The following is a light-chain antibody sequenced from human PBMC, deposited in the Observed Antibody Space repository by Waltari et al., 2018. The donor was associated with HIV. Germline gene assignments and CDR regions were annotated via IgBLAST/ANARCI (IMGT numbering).Light chain of an antibody. J-gene: IGKJ5*01. CDR1: QSLFYTSNSRTY. V-gene: IGKV4-1*01. CDR2: WAS. CDR3: QQYYTPPTT. Sequence: DIVMTQSPDSLTVSLGERATINCRASQSLFYTSNSRTYLAWYQLKPGQPPNLLISWASTRESGVPDRFSGSGSGTDFALSISSLQAEDVAVYYCQQYYTPPTTFGEGTRVEIK.